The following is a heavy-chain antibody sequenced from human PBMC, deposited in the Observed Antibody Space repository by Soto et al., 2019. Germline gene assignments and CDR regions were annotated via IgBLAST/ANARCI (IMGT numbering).Heavy chain of an antibody. CDR1: GGTLTNYA. CDR3: ARAVNRILDY. Sequence: ASVKVSCKASGGTLTNYAFSWVRQAPGQGLEWMGIINPSGGSTSYAQKFQGRVTMTRDTSTSTVYMELSSLRSEDTAVYYCARAVNRILDYWGQGTLVTVSS. J-gene: IGHJ4*02. CDR2: INPSGGST. V-gene: IGHV1-46*03.